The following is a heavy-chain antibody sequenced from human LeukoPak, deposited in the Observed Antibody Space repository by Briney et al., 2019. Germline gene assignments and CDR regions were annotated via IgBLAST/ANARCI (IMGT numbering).Heavy chain of an antibody. J-gene: IGHJ4*02. CDR2: MNPNSGHT. Sequence: ASVKVSCKASGYTFTSYGISWVRQAPGQGLEWMGWMNPNSGHTGYAQKSQGRVTITRNTSISTAYMELSSLRSDDTAVYYCARQCGSSICPFDYWGQGTLVTVSS. V-gene: IGHV1-8*03. D-gene: IGHD2-2*01. CDR1: GYTFTSYG. CDR3: ARQCGSSICPFDY.